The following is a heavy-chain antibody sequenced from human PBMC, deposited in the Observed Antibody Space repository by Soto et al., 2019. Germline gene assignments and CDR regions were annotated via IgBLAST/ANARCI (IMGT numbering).Heavy chain of an antibody. V-gene: IGHV4-59*01. CDR3: ASDRSSGWDQGYGMDV. Sequence: SETLSLTCTVSGGSISTYCWSWIRQPPGKGPEWIGYIYYSGSTMYNPSLKSRVTISVDTSKNQFSLKLRSVTAADTAVYYCASDRSSGWDQGYGMDVWGQGTTVTVSS. J-gene: IGHJ6*02. D-gene: IGHD6-19*01. CDR2: IYYSGST. CDR1: GGSISTYC.